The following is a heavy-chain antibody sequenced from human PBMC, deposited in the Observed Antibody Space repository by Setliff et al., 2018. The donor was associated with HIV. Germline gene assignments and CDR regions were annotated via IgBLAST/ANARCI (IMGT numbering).Heavy chain of an antibody. Sequence: GASVKVSCKASGGTFSSYAISWVRQAPGQGLEWMGGIIPILGIANYAQKFQGRVTITADKSTSTAYMELSSLRSEDTAVYYCARSYCSGGSCYSNHIYNWNDLGARADAFDIWGQGTMVTVSS. CDR3: ARSYCSGGSCYSNHIYNWNDLGARADAFDI. V-gene: IGHV1-69*10. CDR1: GGTFSSYA. J-gene: IGHJ3*02. CDR2: IIPILGIA. D-gene: IGHD2-15*01.